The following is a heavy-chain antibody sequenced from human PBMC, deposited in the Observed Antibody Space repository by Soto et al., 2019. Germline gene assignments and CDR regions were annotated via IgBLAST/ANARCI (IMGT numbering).Heavy chain of an antibody. Sequence: ASVKVSCKASGYTFTSYGIGWVRQAPGQGLEWMGWISAYNGNTNYAQKLQGRVTMTTDTSTSTAYMELRSLRSDDTAVYYCARYFGYCSGGSCYANPYFDYWGQGTLVTVSS. J-gene: IGHJ4*02. CDR2: ISAYNGNT. D-gene: IGHD2-15*01. CDR3: ARYFGYCSGGSCYANPYFDY. CDR1: GYTFTSYG. V-gene: IGHV1-18*01.